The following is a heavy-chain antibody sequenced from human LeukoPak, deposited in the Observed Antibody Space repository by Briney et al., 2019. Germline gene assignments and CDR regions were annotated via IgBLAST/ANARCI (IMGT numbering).Heavy chain of an antibody. CDR1: GGSISSYY. Sequence: SETLSLTCTVSGGSISSYYWSWIRQPPGKGLEWIGYIYYTGNTHYNFSLKSRVTISVATSKNQFSLKLSSVTAAGTAVYYCARGGSRDSDIVVVPAATYFDPWGQGTLVTVSS. CDR3: ARGGSRDSDIVVVPAATYFDP. CDR2: IYYTGNT. D-gene: IGHD2-2*01. J-gene: IGHJ5*02. V-gene: IGHV4-59*12.